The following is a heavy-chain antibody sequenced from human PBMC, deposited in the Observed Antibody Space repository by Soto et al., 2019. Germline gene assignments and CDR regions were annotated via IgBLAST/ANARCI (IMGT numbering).Heavy chain of an antibody. Sequence: SETLSLTCTVSGGSISSYYWSWIRQPPGKGLEWILYIDYSGSTNYKPSLKSRVTISVHKSKNQFSLKLSSVTAADTAVYYCARDHSSSLWVYYGMDXWGQGTTVTVS. V-gene: IGHV4-59*01. D-gene: IGHD6-13*01. J-gene: IGHJ6*02. CDR2: IDYSGST. CDR1: GGSISSYY. CDR3: ARDHSSSLWVYYGMDX.